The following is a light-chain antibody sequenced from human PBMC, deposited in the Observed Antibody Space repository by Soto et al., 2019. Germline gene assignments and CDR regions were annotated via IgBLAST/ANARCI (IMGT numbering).Light chain of an antibody. V-gene: IGKV2-28*01. CDR3: QHYNSYSEA. Sequence: DIVMTQSPLSLPVTPGEPASISCRSSQSLLHSNGYNYLDWYLQKPGKAPKLLIYDASSLESGVPSRFSGSGSGTEFTLTISSLQPDDFATYYCQHYNSYSEAFGQGTKVDIK. J-gene: IGKJ1*01. CDR1: QSLLHSNGYNY. CDR2: DAS.